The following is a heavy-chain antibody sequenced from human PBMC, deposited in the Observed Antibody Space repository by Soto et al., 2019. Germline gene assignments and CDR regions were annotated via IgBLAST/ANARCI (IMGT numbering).Heavy chain of an antibody. CDR1: AFTFNSYA. CDR3: AIGPLVYAIGGLDAFDI. Sequence: EVHLLESGGGLVQPGGSLRLSCAASAFTFNSYAINWVRQAPGKGLEWVSAISGSGDSTYYTDSVKGRFTISRDNSKNTLYRKMNSLRAEDTAVYYCAIGPLVYAIGGLDAFDIWGQGTMVTVSS. CDR2: ISGSGDST. J-gene: IGHJ3*02. V-gene: IGHV3-23*01. D-gene: IGHD2-8*01.